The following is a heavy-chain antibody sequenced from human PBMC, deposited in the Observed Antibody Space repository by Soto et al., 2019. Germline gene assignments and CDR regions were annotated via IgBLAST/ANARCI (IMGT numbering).Heavy chain of an antibody. J-gene: IGHJ6*03. CDR3: AREKTIAAAGMFYYYMDV. CDR2: ISAYNGNT. Sequence: QVPLVQSGAEVKKPGASVKVSCKASGYTFTSYGISWVRQAPGQGLEWMGWISAYNGNTNYAQKLQGRVTMTTDTSTSTDYMELRSLRSDDTAVYYCAREKTIAAAGMFYYYMDVWGKGTTVTVSS. D-gene: IGHD6-13*01. V-gene: IGHV1-18*01. CDR1: GYTFTSYG.